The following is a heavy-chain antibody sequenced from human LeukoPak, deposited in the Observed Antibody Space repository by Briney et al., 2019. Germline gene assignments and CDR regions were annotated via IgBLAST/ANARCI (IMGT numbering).Heavy chain of an antibody. V-gene: IGHV4-59*01. J-gene: IGHJ5*02. CDR2: IYSSGST. CDR3: ARGPSGSYNWFDP. Sequence: PSETLSLTCIVSGGSMSNYHWSWIRPPPGKGLEWIGYIYSSGSTNYNPSLKSRITISVDTSKNQFSLRLSSVTAADTAMYYCARGPSGSYNWFDPWGQGTLVTVSS. D-gene: IGHD1-26*01. CDR1: GGSMSNYH.